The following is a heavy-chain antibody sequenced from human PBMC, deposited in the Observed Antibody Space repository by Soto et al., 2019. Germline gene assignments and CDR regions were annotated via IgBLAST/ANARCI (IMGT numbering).Heavy chain of an antibody. Sequence: QVQLVESGGGVVQPGRSLRLSCAASGFTFSSHAMHWVRQAPGKGLEWVAVISYDGSNKYYADSVTGRFTISIENSKNTLYMQMNRLGAEGTAVYYCAAVHLDYWGQGTLVTVSS. J-gene: IGHJ4*02. D-gene: IGHD6-19*01. V-gene: IGHV3-30-3*01. CDR3: AAVHLDY. CDR2: ISYDGSNK. CDR1: GFTFSSHA.